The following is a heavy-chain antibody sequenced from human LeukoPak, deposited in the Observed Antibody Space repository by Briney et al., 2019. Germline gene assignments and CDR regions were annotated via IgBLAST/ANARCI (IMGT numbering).Heavy chain of an antibody. CDR2: VYYSGDT. D-gene: IGHD3-16*01. CDR1: GGSITSYY. V-gene: IGHV4-59*08. J-gene: IGHJ4*02. Sequence: SETLSLTCTVSGGSITSYYWSWIRQPPGKGLEWIAYVYYSGDTDYNPSLKSRVTISVDTSKNHVSLKLTSVTAADTAVYYCAKHTLRGGSFPLDSWGQGTLVTVSS. CDR3: AKHTLRGGSFPLDS.